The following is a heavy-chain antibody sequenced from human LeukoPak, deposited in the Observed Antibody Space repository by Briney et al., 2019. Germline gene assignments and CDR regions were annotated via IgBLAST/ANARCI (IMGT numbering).Heavy chain of an antibody. CDR1: GGSFSGYY. J-gene: IGHJ5*02. V-gene: IGHV4-34*01. Sequence: SETLSLTCAVYGGSFSGYYWSWIRQPPGKGLEWIGEINHSGSTNYNPSLKSRVTISVDTSKTQFSVKLSSVTAADTAVYYCARHGKNWFDPWGQGTLVTVSS. CDR2: INHSGST. CDR3: ARHGKNWFDP.